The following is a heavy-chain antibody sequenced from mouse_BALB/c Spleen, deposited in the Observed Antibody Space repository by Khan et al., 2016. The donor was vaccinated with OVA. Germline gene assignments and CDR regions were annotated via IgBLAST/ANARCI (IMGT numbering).Heavy chain of an antibody. D-gene: IGHD1-1*01. CDR2: ISYSGSP. CDR3: ARRYYYGHWYFDV. V-gene: IGHV3-2*02. Sequence: QLEESGPGLVKPSQSLSLTCTVTGYSITTDYAWNWIRQFPGNRLEWLGYISYSGSPTYNPSLKSRFSITRDTSKNQFFLQLNSVTTEDTATYYCARRYYYGHWYFDVWCAGTTVTVS. J-gene: IGHJ1*01. CDR1: GYSITTDYA.